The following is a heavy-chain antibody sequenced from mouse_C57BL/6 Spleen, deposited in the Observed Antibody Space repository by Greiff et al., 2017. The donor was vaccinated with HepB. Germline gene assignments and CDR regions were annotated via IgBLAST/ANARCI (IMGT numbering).Heavy chain of an antibody. D-gene: IGHD2-3*01. CDR1: GYTFTDYE. V-gene: IGHV1-15*01. Sequence: VKLQESGAELVRPGASVTLSCKASGYTFTDYEMHWVKQTPVHGLEWIGAIDPETGGTAYNQKFKGKAILTADKSSSTAYMGLRSLTSEDSAVYYCTRREIYVGYYVGFAYWGQGTLVTVSA. J-gene: IGHJ3*01. CDR2: IDPETGGT. CDR3: TRREIYVGYYVGFAY.